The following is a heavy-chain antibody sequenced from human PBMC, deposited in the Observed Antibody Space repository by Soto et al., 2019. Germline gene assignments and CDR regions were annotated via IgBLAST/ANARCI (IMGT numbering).Heavy chain of an antibody. V-gene: IGHV3-7*01. CDR1: GFTFSSYW. Sequence: PGGSLRLSCAASGFTFSSYWMSWVRQAPGKGLEWVANIKQDGSEKYYVDSVKGRFTISRGNAKNSLYLQMNSLRAEDTAVYYWARSLPGYTPYDAFDIWGQGTMVTVSS. CDR3: ARSLPGYTPYDAFDI. D-gene: IGHD2-2*02. J-gene: IGHJ3*02. CDR2: IKQDGSEK.